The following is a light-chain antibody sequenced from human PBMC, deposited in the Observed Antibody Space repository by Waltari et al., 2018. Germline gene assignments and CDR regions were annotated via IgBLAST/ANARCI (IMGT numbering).Light chain of an antibody. CDR1: DSDVGGYEY. CDR2: DVT. V-gene: IGLV2-11*01. CDR3: CSYADNNIYV. Sequence: SALTQHRSVSGSPGQSVTITCTGTDSDVGGYEYVSLYQHHTGKDPKLQIYDVTKRPSGVPDRFSGSKSGNTASLPISGLHGEDEADYYCCSYADNNIYVFGTGTNVAVL. J-gene: IGLJ1*01.